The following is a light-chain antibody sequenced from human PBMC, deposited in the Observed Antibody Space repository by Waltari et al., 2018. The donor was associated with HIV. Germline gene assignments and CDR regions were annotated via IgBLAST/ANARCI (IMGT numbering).Light chain of an antibody. CDR1: SSNIGSYS. J-gene: IGLJ3*02. V-gene: IGLV1-44*01. Sequence: QSVLNQPPSASGTPGQRVTIACAGSSSNIGSYSVKGYQQSPGTAPKLLIFSNNYRPSGVPDRFSGSKSGTSASLAISGLHSSDEADYFCAAWEDSLNGPIWVFGGGTKLTVL. CDR2: SNN. CDR3: AAWEDSLNGPIWV.